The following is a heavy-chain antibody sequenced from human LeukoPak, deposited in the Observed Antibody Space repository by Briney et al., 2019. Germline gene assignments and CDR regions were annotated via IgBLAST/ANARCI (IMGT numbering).Heavy chain of an antibody. CDR2: ISGSGGST. CDR1: GFTFSSYA. D-gene: IGHD2-21*02. V-gene: IGHV3-23*01. J-gene: IGHJ4*02. Sequence: GGSLRLSCAASGFTFSSYAMSWVRRAPGKGLEWVSAISGSGGSTYYADSVKGRFTISRDNSKNTLYLQMNSLRAEDTAAYYCAKGGTPVVVTAEIDYWGQGTLVTVSS. CDR3: AKGGTPVVVTAEIDY.